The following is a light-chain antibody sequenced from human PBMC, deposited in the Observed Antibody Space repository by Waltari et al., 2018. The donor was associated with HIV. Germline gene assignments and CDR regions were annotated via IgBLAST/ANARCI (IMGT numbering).Light chain of an antibody. CDR1: SSNIETNT. CDR2: SSN. V-gene: IGLV1-44*01. Sequence: QSVLTQAPSASGTPGQRVTISCSGSSSNIETNTVNWYQQLPGTAPKLLIYSSNQRPAGVPARFSGSKSGTSASLAISGLQSEDEADYYCAAWDDSLNGPVFGGGPKLTVL. CDR3: AAWDDSLNGPV. J-gene: IGLJ2*01.